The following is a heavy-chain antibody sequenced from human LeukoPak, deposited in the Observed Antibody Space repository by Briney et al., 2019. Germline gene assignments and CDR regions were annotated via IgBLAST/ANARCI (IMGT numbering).Heavy chain of an antibody. Sequence: GGSLRLSCAASGFAFSTLTMNWVRQAPGKGLELVSSISSTSSYIYYADSVKGRFTISRDNAKNSLYLQMNSLRAEDTAVYYCARRYCSSTSCYRRNWFDPWGQGTLVTVSS. CDR3: ARRYCSSTSCYRRNWFDP. J-gene: IGHJ5*02. V-gene: IGHV3-21*01. D-gene: IGHD2-2*02. CDR1: GFAFSTLT. CDR2: ISSTSSYI.